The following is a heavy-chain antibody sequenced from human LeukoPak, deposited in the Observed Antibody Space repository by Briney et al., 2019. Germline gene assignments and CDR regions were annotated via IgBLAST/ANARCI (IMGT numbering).Heavy chain of an antibody. Sequence: PGGSLRLSCAASGFTFSSYGMHWVRQAPGKGLEWVAFIRYDGSNKYYADSVKGRFTISRDNSKNTLYLQMNSLRTEDTAVYYCAKDLDSSGHFDYWGQGTLVTVSS. CDR3: AKDLDSSGHFDY. J-gene: IGHJ4*02. D-gene: IGHD6-19*01. CDR1: GFTFSSYG. CDR2: IRYDGSNK. V-gene: IGHV3-30*02.